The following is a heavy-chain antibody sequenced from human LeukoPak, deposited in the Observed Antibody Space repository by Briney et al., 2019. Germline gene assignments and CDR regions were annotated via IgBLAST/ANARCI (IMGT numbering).Heavy chain of an antibody. Sequence: GASVNVSCKASGYTFIGYSMYWVRQAPGQGLEWMGWINLNSGGTKYAQKFQGRVTMTRDTSITTAYMELSRLRSDDTAVYYCARDPAAAGGLSLDYWGQGTLATVSS. V-gene: IGHV1-2*02. CDR1: GYTFIGYS. CDR3: ARDPAAAGGLSLDY. CDR2: INLNSGGT. J-gene: IGHJ4*02. D-gene: IGHD6-13*01.